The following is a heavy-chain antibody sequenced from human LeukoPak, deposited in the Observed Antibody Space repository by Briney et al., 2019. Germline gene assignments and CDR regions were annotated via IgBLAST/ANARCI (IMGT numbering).Heavy chain of an antibody. CDR3: AKEAVEYFDY. V-gene: IGHV3-53*01. Sequence: PGGSLRLSCAVSGFSVTNNYMSWVRQAPGKGLEWVSVFYVSGATYYADSVKGRFTISRDNSENTLYLQMKSLRAEDTAVYYCAKEAVEYFDYWGQGDLVTVSS. CDR2: FYVSGAT. J-gene: IGHJ4*02. CDR1: GFSVTNNY.